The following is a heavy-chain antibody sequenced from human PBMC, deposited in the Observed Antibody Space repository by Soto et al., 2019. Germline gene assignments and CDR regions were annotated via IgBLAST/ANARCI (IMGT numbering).Heavy chain of an antibody. D-gene: IGHD1-1*01. V-gene: IGHV3-11*06. CDR1: GFTLSDYY. CDR2: SSNSGTFT. CDR3: ARSGDNFNLLDY. Sequence: PGGSLRLSCTASGFTLSDYYMSWIRQPPGKGLEWVAYSSNSGTFTRYADSVKGRFSISRDNAKKSLYLEINSLRGEDTAIYYCARSGDNFNLLDYWGQGTPVTVSS. J-gene: IGHJ4*02.